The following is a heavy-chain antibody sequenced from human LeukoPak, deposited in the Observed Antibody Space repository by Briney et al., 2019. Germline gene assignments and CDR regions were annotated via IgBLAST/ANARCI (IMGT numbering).Heavy chain of an antibody. J-gene: IGHJ4*02. CDR2: INSDGSNT. D-gene: IGHD5-18*01. Sequence: GGSLRLSCAVSGFTFSSYWMHWVRQAPGKGLVWVSRINSDGSNTAYADSVKGRFTIYRDNAKNTLFLQMNSLRAEDTAVYYCTSDTVNTAVGIDYWGQGTLVTVSS. CDR3: TSDTVNTAVGIDY. CDR1: GFTFSSYW. V-gene: IGHV3-74*01.